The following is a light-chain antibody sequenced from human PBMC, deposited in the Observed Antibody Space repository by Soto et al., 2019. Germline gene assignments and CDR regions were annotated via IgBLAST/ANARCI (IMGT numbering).Light chain of an antibody. CDR3: QQYNNWPPAT. CDR2: GAS. Sequence: EIVISQSGAPVSVKHVESATLSCMASQSVSSNLAWYQQKPGQAPRLLIYGASTRATGIPARFSGSGSGTEFTLTISSLQSEDFAVYYCQQYNNWPPATVGQGTKVDIK. V-gene: IGKV3-15*01. CDR1: QSVSSN. J-gene: IGKJ1*01.